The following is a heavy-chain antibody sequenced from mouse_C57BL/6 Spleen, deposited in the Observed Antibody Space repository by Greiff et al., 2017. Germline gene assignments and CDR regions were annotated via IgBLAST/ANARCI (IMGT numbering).Heavy chain of an antibody. D-gene: IGHD1-1*01. CDR1: GYTFTSYW. J-gene: IGHJ2*01. CDR3: ARDYGSSSFDY. V-gene: IGHV1-64*01. CDR2: IHPNSGST. Sequence: VKLQQPGAELVKPGASVKLSCKASGYTFTSYWMHWVKQRPGQGLEWIGMIHPNSGSTNYNEKFKSKATLTVDKSSSTAYMQLSSLTSEDSAVYYCARDYGSSSFDYWGQGTTLTVSS.